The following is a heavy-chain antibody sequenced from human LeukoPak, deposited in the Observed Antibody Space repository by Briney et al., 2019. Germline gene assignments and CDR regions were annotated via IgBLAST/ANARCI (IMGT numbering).Heavy chain of an antibody. V-gene: IGHV1-2*02. CDR1: GYTFTGYY. CDR3: ARVQRVTFPLNYYFDY. J-gene: IGHJ4*02. CDR2: INPNSGGT. Sequence: ASVKVSCKASGYTFTGYYMHWVRQAPGQGLEWMGWINPNSGGTNYAQKFQGRVTMTRSTSISTAYMELRSLRSEDTAVYYCARVQRVTFPLNYYFDYWGQGTLVTVSS. D-gene: IGHD3-10*01.